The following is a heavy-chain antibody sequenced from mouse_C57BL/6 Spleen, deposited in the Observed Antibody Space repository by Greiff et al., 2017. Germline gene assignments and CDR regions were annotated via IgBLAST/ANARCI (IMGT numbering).Heavy chain of an antibody. CDR2: INPNNGGT. V-gene: IGHV1-26*01. CDR3: ARERYSNFRHYYAMDY. D-gene: IGHD2-5*01. CDR1: GYTFTDYY. J-gene: IGHJ4*01. Sequence: EVQLQQSGPELVKPGASVKISCKASGYTFTDYYMNWVKQSHGKSLEWIGDINPNNGGTSYNQKFKGKATLTVDKSSSTAYMELRSLTSEDSAVYYCARERYSNFRHYYAMDYWGQGTSVTVSS.